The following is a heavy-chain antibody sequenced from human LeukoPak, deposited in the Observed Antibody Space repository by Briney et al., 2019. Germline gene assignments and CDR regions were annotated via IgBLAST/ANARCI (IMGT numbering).Heavy chain of an antibody. V-gene: IGHV3-11*01. J-gene: IGHJ5*02. D-gene: IGHD1-26*01. CDR2: ISSSGSTI. Sequence: GGSLRLSCAASGFTFSNYYMSWIRQAPGKGLEWVSYISSSGSTIYYADSVKGRFTISSDNAKNSLYLQMNSLRAEDTAVYYCARSGSSSGLNWFDPWGQGTLVTVSS. CDR1: GFTFSNYY. CDR3: ARSGSSSGLNWFDP.